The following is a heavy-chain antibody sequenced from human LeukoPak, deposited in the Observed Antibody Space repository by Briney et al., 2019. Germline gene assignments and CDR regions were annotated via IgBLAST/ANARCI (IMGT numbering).Heavy chain of an antibody. CDR1: GGSISSYY. CDR3: ARGRGTIFGVVIKYYFDY. V-gene: IGHV4-34*01. D-gene: IGHD3-3*01. Sequence: ASETLSLTCTVSGGSISSYYWSWIRQPPGKGLEWIGEINHSGSTNYNPSLKSRVTISVDTSKNQFSLKLSSVTAADTAVYYCARGRGTIFGVVIKYYFDYWGQGTLVTVSS. J-gene: IGHJ4*02. CDR2: INHSGST.